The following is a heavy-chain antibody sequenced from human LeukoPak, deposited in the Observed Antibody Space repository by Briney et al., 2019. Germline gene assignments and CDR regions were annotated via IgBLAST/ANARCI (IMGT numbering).Heavy chain of an antibody. V-gene: IGHV4-59*01. CDR2: IYYDGNT. Sequence: ASETLSLTCTVSGGSISSYFWSWIRQPPGKGLEWIGYIYYDGNTNYNPSLKSRVTISVDTPKNQFSLRLSSVTAADTAVYFCARTSDPGYFDYWGQGTLVTVSS. J-gene: IGHJ4*02. CDR1: GGSISSYF. CDR3: ARTSDPGYFDY.